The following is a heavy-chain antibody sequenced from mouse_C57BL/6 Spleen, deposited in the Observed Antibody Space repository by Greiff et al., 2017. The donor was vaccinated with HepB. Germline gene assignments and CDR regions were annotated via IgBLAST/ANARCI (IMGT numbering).Heavy chain of an antibody. V-gene: IGHV1-81*01. CDR3: ARSLYYDGPLYYAMDY. Sequence: VQLQQSGAELARPGASVKLSCKASGYTFTSYGISWVKQRTGQGLEWIGEIYPRSGNTYYNEKFKGKATLTADKSSSTAYMELRSLTSEDSAVYFCARSLYYDGPLYYAMDYWGQGTSVTVSS. CDR2: IYPRSGNT. CDR1: GYTFTSYG. D-gene: IGHD2-4*01. J-gene: IGHJ4*01.